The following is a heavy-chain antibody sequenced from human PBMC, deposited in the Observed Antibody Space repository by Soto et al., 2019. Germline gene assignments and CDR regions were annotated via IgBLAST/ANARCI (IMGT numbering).Heavy chain of an antibody. Sequence: ASETLSLTCAVSGGSISSGGYSWNWIRQPPGKGLEWIGYIYHSGSTLYNPSLKSRVTISVDKSKNQFSLKLSSVTAADTAVYYCARGPGIAVAGTAGRFFHFAPSYYFDFWGQGTLVTVSS. J-gene: IGHJ4*02. CDR3: ARGPGIAVAGTAGRFFHFAPSYYFDF. D-gene: IGHD6-19*01. V-gene: IGHV4-30-2*01. CDR2: IYHSGST. CDR1: GGSISSGGYS.